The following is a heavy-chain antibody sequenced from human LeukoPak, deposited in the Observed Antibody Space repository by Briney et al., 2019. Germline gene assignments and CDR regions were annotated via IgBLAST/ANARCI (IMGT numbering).Heavy chain of an antibody. D-gene: IGHD3-22*01. CDR3: ARGNIYYDSSGYYPGVYNWFDP. J-gene: IGHJ5*02. CDR1: GGSFSGYY. CDR2: INHSGST. Sequence: SETLSLTCAVYGGSFSGYYWSWIRQPPGKGLEWIGEINHSGSTNYNPSLKSRVTISVDTSKNQFSLKLSSVTAADTAVYYCARGNIYYDSSGYYPGVYNWFDPWGQGTLVTVSS. V-gene: IGHV4-34*01.